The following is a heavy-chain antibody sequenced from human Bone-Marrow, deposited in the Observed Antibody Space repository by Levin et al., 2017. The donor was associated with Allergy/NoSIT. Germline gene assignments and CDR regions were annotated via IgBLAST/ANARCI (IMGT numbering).Heavy chain of an antibody. V-gene: IGHV3-11*01. CDR2: ISSSGSTI. CDR3: ARGGGGTGCWYGNNLRQDWSDR. CDR1: GFTFSDYY. Sequence: GGSLRLSCAASGFTFSDYYMSWIRQAPGKGLEWVSYISSSGSTIDYADSVKGRFTISRDNAKNSLYLQMNSLRPEDTAVYYCARGGGGTGCWYGNNLRQDWSDRWGQGPLVTDAS. D-gene: IGHD2-2*01. J-gene: IGHJ5*02.